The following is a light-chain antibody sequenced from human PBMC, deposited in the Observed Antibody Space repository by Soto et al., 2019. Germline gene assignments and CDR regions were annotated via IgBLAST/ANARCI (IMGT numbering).Light chain of an antibody. V-gene: IGLV2-8*01. CDR3: SSYSGNNIV. J-gene: IGLJ2*01. Sequence: QSALTQPPSASGSPGQAFTISCSGTSNDLGGFFYVSWYQQHPGKAPKLIIFEITKRPAGVPDRFSGSKSGNSASLTVSGLQPDDEADYYCSSYSGNNIVFGGGTKLTVL. CDR1: SNDLGGFFY. CDR2: EIT.